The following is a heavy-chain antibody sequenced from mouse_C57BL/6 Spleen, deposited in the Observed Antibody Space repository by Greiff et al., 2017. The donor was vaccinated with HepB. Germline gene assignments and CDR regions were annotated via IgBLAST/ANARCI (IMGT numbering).Heavy chain of an antibody. J-gene: IGHJ4*01. CDR3: ARMDWVYAMDY. Sequence: VQLQQSGAELVKPGASVKISCKASGYAFSSYWMNWVKQRPGKGLEWIGQIYPGDGDTNYNGKFKGKATLTADKSSSTAYVQLSSLTSEDSAVYFCARMDWVYAMDYWGQGTSVTVSS. V-gene: IGHV1-80*01. CDR2: IYPGDGDT. D-gene: IGHD4-1*01. CDR1: GYAFSSYW.